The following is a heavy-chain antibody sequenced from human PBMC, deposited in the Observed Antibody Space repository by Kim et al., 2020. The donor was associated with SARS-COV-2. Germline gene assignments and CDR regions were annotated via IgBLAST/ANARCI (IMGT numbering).Heavy chain of an antibody. V-gene: IGHV1-69*13. J-gene: IGHJ4*02. CDR3: ARDFFAEHLPLH. Sequence: SVKVSCKASGGTFSSYAISWVRQAPGQGLEWMGGIIPIFGTANYAQKFQGRVTITADESTSTAYMELSSLRSEDTAVYYCARDFFAEHLPLHWGQGTLVTVSS. CDR1: GGTFSSYA. CDR2: IIPIFGTA. D-gene: IGHD3-3*01.